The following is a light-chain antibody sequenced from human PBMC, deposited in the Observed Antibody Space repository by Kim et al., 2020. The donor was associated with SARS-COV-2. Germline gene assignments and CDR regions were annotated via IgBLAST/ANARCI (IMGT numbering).Light chain of an antibody. CDR1: QSVSSN. V-gene: IGKV3-15*01. Sequence: VSLGKRATLSCRATQSVSSNVAWYQQRPGQAPRLLIYDASTRATGVPARFSGIGSETEFTLTIGSRQSEDFAVFYCQQYNSWPRTFGQGTKVDIK. CDR3: QQYNSWPRT. CDR2: DAS. J-gene: IGKJ1*01.